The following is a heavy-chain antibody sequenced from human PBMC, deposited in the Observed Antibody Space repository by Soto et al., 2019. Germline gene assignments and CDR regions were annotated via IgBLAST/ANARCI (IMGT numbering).Heavy chain of an antibody. CDR3: ARGRQQLAYYGMDV. V-gene: IGHV4-59*01. CDR1: GGSFSSYY. D-gene: IGHD6-13*01. Sequence: ETLSLSCAASGGSFSSYYLSWVRQPPGKGLEWIGYIYYSGSTNYNPSLKSRVTISVDTSKNQFSLKLSSVTAADTAVYYCARGRQQLAYYGMDVWGQGTTVTVSS. CDR2: IYYSGST. J-gene: IGHJ6*02.